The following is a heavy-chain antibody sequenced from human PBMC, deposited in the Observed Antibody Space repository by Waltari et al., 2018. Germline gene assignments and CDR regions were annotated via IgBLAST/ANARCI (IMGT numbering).Heavy chain of an antibody. CDR2: IKQDGSEK. J-gene: IGHJ4*02. CDR3: ARDCGTVPAAIDY. V-gene: IGHV3-7*01. D-gene: IGHD2-2*01. CDR1: GFTFSSSW. Sequence: EVQLVESGGGLVQPGGSLRLSCAASGFTFSSSWLAWVRRAPGKGLEWVANIKQDGSEKYYVDSVKGRFTISRDNAKNSLYLQMNSLRAEDTAVYYCARDCGTVPAAIDYWGQGTLVTVSS.